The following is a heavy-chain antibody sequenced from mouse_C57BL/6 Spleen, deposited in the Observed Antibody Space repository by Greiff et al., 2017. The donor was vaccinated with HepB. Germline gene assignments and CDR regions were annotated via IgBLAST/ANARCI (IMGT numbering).Heavy chain of an antibody. CDR3: ARGGWGY. CDR1: GFTFSSYA. J-gene: IGHJ4*01. Sequence: VQLKESGGGLVKPGGSLKLSCAASGFTFSSYAMSWVRQTPEKRLEWVATISDGGSYTYYPDNVKGRFTISRDNAKNNLYLQMSHLKSEETAMYYCARGGWGYWGQGTSVTVSS. V-gene: IGHV5-4*01. CDR2: ISDGGSYT. D-gene: IGHD3-3*01.